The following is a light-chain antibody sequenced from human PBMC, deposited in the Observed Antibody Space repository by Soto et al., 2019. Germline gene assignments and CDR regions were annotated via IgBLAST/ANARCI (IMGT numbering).Light chain of an antibody. CDR1: EDVAKF. J-gene: IGKJ1*01. CDR2: DAS. Sequence: EIRMTQAPSTLSASVGDTVSITCRASEDVAKFLAWHQQKPGRAPEILISDASDLKSGVPSRFKGSGSGTDLTLTISGLQPDDSATYYCQQYKTWWKLGQGTKVEIK. V-gene: IGKV1-5*01. CDR3: QQYKTWWK.